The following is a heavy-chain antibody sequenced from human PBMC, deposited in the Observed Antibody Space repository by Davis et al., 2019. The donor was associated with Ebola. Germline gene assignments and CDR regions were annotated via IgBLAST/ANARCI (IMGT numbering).Heavy chain of an antibody. CDR2: IRYDGSNK. Sequence: GGSLRLSCAASGFTFSSYGMHWVRQAPGKGLEWVAFIRYDGSNKYYADSVKGRFTISRDNSKNTLYLQMNSLRAEETAVYYCAKDKGPTYYYGSGSYSSRGMDVWGKGTTVTVSS. CDR3: AKDKGPTYYYGSGSYSSRGMDV. V-gene: IGHV3-30*02. J-gene: IGHJ6*04. CDR1: GFTFSSYG. D-gene: IGHD3-10*01.